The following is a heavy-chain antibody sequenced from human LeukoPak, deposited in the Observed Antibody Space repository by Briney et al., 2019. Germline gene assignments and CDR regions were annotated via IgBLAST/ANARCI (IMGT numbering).Heavy chain of an antibody. CDR3: AGDYSSASYRFDY. Sequence: KPSETLSLTCTVSGGSISSYPISSYSWSWIRQPPGRGLEWIGYIYYSGSTTYNPSLKSRLTISLGTSKNQFSLKLTSVTAADTAVYYCAGDYSSASYRFDYWGQGTLVSVS. V-gene: IGHV4-61*01. CDR2: IYYSGST. CDR1: GGSISSYPISSYS. J-gene: IGHJ4*02. D-gene: IGHD3-10*01.